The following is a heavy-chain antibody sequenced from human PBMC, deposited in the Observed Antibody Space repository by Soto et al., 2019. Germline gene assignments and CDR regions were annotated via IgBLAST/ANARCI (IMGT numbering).Heavy chain of an antibody. J-gene: IGHJ4*02. CDR2: ISSSGSTI. Sequence: GGSLRLSCAASGFTFSDYYMSWIRQAPGKGLEWVSYISSSGSTIYYADSVKGRFTISRDNAKNSLYLQMNSLRAEDTAVYYCARVNAYHDYGDSNLDYWGQGTLVTVSS. CDR3: ARVNAYHDYGDSNLDY. CDR1: GFTFSDYY. D-gene: IGHD4-17*01. V-gene: IGHV3-11*01.